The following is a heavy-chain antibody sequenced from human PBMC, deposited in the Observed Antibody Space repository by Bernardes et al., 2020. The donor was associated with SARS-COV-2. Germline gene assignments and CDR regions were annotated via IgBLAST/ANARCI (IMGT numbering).Heavy chain of an antibody. Sequence: VGSLRLSCAASGFTFSSYAMHWVRQAPGKGLEWVALISYDGSNKYYADSVKGRFTISRDNSKNTLYLQMNSLRAEDTAVYYCARGYGGNYYYGMDVWGQGTTVTVSS. CDR3: ARGYGGNYYYGMDV. V-gene: IGHV3-30-3*01. CDR2: ISYDGSNK. D-gene: IGHD4-17*01. J-gene: IGHJ6*02. CDR1: GFTFSSYA.